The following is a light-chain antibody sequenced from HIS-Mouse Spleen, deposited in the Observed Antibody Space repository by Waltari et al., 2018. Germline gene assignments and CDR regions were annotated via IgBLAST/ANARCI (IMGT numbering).Light chain of an antibody. J-gene: IGLJ2*01. V-gene: IGLV2-23*03. CDR2: EGS. Sequence: QSVLTQPASVSGSPGQSITISCTGTSSDVGSYNLVSWYQQHPGKAPNLMIYEGSNRPSGVSNRFSGSKSGNTASLTISGLQAEDEADYYCCSYAGSSTFVVFGGGTKLTVL. CDR1: SSDVGSYNL. CDR3: CSYAGSSTFVV.